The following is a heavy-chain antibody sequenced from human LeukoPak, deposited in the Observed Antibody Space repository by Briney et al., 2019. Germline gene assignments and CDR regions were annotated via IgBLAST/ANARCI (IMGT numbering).Heavy chain of an antibody. Sequence: GGSLRLSCAASGFAFSRYGMHWVRQAPGKGLEWVAVIWDDGSNQKYADSVKGRFTISRDNSKNTLYLQMNSLRAEDTAVYYCARGRGSSWYFDYWGQGTLVTVSS. CDR2: IWDDGSNQ. CDR3: ARGRGSSWYFDY. J-gene: IGHJ4*02. D-gene: IGHD6-13*01. CDR1: GFAFSRYG. V-gene: IGHV3-33*01.